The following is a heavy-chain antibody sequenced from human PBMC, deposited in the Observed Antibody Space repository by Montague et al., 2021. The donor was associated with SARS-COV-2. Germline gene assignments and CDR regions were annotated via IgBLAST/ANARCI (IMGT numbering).Heavy chain of an antibody. J-gene: IGHJ3*02. CDR2: IYYNCST. Sequence: SETLSLTCTVSGDSISTYYWSWIRQPPGKGLEWIGYIYYNCSTNYNPSLKLRVTISICTSKDQFSLRLSSVTAADTAVYFCARGGATYYYDIIGYVNAFDTWGQGTMVTVSS. CDR3: ARGGATYYYDIIGYVNAFDT. CDR1: GDSISTYY. V-gene: IGHV4-59*01. D-gene: IGHD3-22*01.